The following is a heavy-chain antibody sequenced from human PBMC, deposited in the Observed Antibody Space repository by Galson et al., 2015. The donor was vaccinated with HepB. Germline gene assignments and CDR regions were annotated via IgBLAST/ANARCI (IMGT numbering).Heavy chain of an antibody. D-gene: IGHD3-22*01. CDR2: IRYDGSNK. CDR1: GFTFSSYG. Sequence: SLRLSCAASGFTFSSYGMHWVRQAPGKGLAWVAFIRYDGSNKYYADSVKGRFTISRDNSKNTLYLQMNSLRAEDTAVYYCAKGHPDYYDSSGYYYILWSDAFDIWGQGTMVTVSS. V-gene: IGHV3-30*02. J-gene: IGHJ3*02. CDR3: AKGHPDYYDSSGYYYILWSDAFDI.